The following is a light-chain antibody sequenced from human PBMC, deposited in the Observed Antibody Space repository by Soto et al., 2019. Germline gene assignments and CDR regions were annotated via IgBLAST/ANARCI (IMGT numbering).Light chain of an antibody. CDR1: QSISSTY. CDR2: GAS. J-gene: IGKJ3*01. CDR3: QQYGNSPRT. Sequence: EIVLTQSPGTLSLSPGERATLSCRASQSISSTYLAWYQQKPGQAPRLLIYGASSRATGIPDRFSGSGSGTAFTLTISRLEPEDFAVYYCQQYGNSPRTFGPGTKVDIK. V-gene: IGKV3-20*01.